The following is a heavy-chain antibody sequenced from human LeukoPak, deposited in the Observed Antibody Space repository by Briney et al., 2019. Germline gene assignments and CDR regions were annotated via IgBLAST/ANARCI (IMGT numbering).Heavy chain of an antibody. CDR2: IKQDGSEK. CDR3: AREWQGGIAAAGTRIEGDY. J-gene: IGHJ4*02. Sequence: GGSLRLSCAVSGFSVSGYWMTWVRQAPGKGLEWVANIKQDGSEKNYVDPVKGRFTIPRDNAENSLFLQMNSLRVEDTAVYYCAREWQGGIAAAGTRIEGDYWGQGTLVAVSS. CDR1: GFSVSGYW. V-gene: IGHV3-7*01. D-gene: IGHD6-13*01.